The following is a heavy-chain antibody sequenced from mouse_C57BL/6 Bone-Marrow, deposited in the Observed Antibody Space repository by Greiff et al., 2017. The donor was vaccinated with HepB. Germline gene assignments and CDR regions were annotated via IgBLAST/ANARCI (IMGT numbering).Heavy chain of an antibody. V-gene: IGHV5-9*01. J-gene: IGHJ4*01. CDR1: GFTFSSYT. CDR2: ISGGGGNT. D-gene: IGHD3-2*02. CDR3: ARRQLRPLYAMDY. Sequence: EVQGVESGGGLVKPGGSLKLSCAASGFTFSSYTMSWVRQTPEKRLEWVATISGGGGNTYYPDSVKGRFTISRDNAKNTLYLQMSSLRSEDTALYYCARRQLRPLYAMDYWGQGTSVTVSS.